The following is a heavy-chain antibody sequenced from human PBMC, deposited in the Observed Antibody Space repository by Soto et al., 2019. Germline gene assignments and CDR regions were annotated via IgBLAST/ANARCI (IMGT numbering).Heavy chain of an antibody. CDR1: GASISSGGYY. V-gene: IGHV4-31*03. J-gene: IGHJ4*01. Sequence: QVQLQESGPGLVKPSQTLSLSCTVSGASISSGGYYWTWIRQHPGTGLEWIGYIESSGSTFFNPYLKSRVAISVDPSKSHFSLNVNSVTAADTAIYYCAGAVNDSDSRGYRTSYFDYWGHGTLVTVSS. D-gene: IGHD3-22*01. CDR3: AGAVNDSDSRGYRTSYFDY. CDR2: IESSGST.